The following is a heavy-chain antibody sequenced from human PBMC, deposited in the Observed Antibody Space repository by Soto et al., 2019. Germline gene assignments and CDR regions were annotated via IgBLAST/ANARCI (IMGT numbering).Heavy chain of an antibody. CDR1: GYSFTSYW. CDR2: IYPGDSDT. CDR3: ARPGYSIWD. J-gene: IGHJ4*02. V-gene: IGHV5-51*01. D-gene: IGHD4-4*01. Sequence: GESLKISCKGSGYSFTSYWIGWVRQMPGKGLEWMGRIYPGDSDTSYSPSFQGQVTISADKSIRTAYLQGRSLKASDTAMYYCARPGYSIWDWGQGTLVTVSS.